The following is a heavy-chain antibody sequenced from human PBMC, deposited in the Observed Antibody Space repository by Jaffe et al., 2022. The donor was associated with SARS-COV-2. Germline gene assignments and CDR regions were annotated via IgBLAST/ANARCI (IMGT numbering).Heavy chain of an antibody. J-gene: IGHJ6*02. CDR1: GFTFSDYY. D-gene: IGHD3-3*01. CDR3: ARDRGLYYDFWSGYYYADWTSYYYGMDV. Sequence: QVQLVESGGGLVKPGGSLRLSCAASGFTFSDYYMSWIRQAPGKGLEWVSYISSSGSTIYYADSVKGRFTISRDNAKNSLYLQMNSLRAEDTAVYYCARDRGLYYDFWSGYYYADWTSYYYGMDVWGQGTTVTVSS. V-gene: IGHV3-11*01. CDR2: ISSSGSTI.